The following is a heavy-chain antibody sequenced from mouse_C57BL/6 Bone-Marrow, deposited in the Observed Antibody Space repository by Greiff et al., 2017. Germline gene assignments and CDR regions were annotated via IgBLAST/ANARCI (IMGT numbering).Heavy chain of an antibody. J-gene: IGHJ2*01. Sequence: QVQLQQPGAELVKPGASVKLSCKASGYTFTSYWMHWVKQRPGHGLEWIGMIHPNSGSTNYNEKFKSKATLTVDKSSSTAYMQLSSLTSEDSAVYYSAIYGTPYYFGDWGKGTTLTVSS. V-gene: IGHV1-64*01. CDR3: AIYGTPYYFGD. CDR1: GYTFTSYW. CDR2: IHPNSGST. D-gene: IGHD1-1*01.